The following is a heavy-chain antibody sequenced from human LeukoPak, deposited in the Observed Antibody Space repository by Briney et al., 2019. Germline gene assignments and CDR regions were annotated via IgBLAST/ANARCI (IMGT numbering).Heavy chain of an antibody. V-gene: IGHV3-74*01. CDR2: INNDGSST. CDR3: VRDNGGEHL. Sequence: GGSLRLSCAASGFTSSSYWMYWVRQAPGKGLVWVSRINNDGSSTIYADSVKGRFTISRDNAKNTLYLQMNSLRDDDTAVYYCVRDNGGEHLWGRGTLVTVSS. D-gene: IGHD3-16*01. CDR1: GFTSSSYW. J-gene: IGHJ4*02.